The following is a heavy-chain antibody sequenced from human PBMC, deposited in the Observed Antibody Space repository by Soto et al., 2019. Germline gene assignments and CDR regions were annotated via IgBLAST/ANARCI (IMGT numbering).Heavy chain of an antibody. CDR1: GFIFRDYA. Sequence: AQLLESGGGLVQPGGSLRLSCAASGFIFRDYAMNWVRQAPGKGLEWVSDISGSGDSARYADSVKGRFTISRDNSRNTLYLQINSLRVDDTAVYYCGKERRGSGWSVCNFWGQGTLVTVSS. CDR2: ISGSGDSA. CDR3: GKERRGSGWSVCNF. J-gene: IGHJ4*02. V-gene: IGHV3-23*01. D-gene: IGHD6-19*01.